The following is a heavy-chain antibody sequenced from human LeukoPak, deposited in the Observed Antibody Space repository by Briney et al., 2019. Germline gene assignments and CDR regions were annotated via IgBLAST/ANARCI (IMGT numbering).Heavy chain of an antibody. CDR3: ARDKHPSYYYDSSGHKGPFDY. J-gene: IGHJ4*02. V-gene: IGHV3-48*03. CDR2: ISSSGSTI. Sequence: GGSLRLSCAASGFTFSSYEMNWVRQAPGKGLEWVSYISSSGSTIYYADSVKGRFTISRDNAKNSLYLQMNSLRAEDTAVYYCARDKHPSYYYDSSGHKGPFDYWGQGTLVTVSS. CDR1: GFTFSSYE. D-gene: IGHD3-22*01.